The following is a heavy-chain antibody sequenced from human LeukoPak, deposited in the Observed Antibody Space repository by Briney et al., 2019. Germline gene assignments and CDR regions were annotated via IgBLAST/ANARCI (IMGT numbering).Heavy chain of an antibody. CDR1: GFNFSNYY. CDR2: INSDGSIT. J-gene: IGHJ4*02. D-gene: IGHD1-26*01. CDR3: ARDPKQGGTYWNYFDY. Sequence: GGSVRLFCAASGFNFSNYYMHWVRQAPGKGPVWVSRINSDGSITSYADSVKGRFTISRDNAKNTLYLEMNSLSAEDTAVYYCARDPKQGGTYWNYFDYWGQGTLVTVSP. V-gene: IGHV3-74*01.